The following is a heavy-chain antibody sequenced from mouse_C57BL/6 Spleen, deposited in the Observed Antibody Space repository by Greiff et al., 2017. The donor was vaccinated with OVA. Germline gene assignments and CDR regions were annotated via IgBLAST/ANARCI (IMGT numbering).Heavy chain of an antibody. Sequence: QVQLQQPGTELVKPGASVKLSCKASGYTFTSYWMHWVKQRPGQGLEWIGNINPSNGGTTYNEKFKSKATLTVDKSSSTAYMQLSSLTSEDSAVYYCATITTVVATGDYFDYWGQGTTLTVSS. J-gene: IGHJ2*01. CDR2: INPSNGGT. CDR1: GYTFTSYW. CDR3: ATITTVVATGDYFDY. D-gene: IGHD1-1*01. V-gene: IGHV1-53*01.